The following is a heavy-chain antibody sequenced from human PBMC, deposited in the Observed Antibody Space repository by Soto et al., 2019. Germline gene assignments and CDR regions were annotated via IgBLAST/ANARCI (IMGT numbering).Heavy chain of an antibody. Sequence: SGPTLVKPTQNLSLTWPFSWFSLSTWGMGVGWKRQPPGKALEWLALIYWDDDKRYSPSLKSRVTIAKDTSKNQVVLTMTNMDPVDTATYYCAHTLILARGSSPFXYLGQGTLVTVSS. CDR3: AHTLILARGSSPFXY. V-gene: IGHV2-5*02. CDR2: IYWDDDK. D-gene: IGHD3-10*01. CDR1: WFSLSTWGMG. J-gene: IGHJ4*02.